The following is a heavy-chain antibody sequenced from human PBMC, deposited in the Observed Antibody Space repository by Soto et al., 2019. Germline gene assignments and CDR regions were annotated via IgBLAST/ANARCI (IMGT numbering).Heavy chain of an antibody. D-gene: IGHD7-27*01. V-gene: IGHV4-30-4*01. CDR2: IYNGGTT. Sequence: QVQLQESGPGLVKPSQTLSLTCTVSGGSINNVNYYWSWIRQSPDKGLEWIGDIYNGGTTYNNPSLTRRVIISVDTSNHQSSLKLSSVSAADTAVYYCARGPSGDKVDYWGQGTLVTVSS. CDR3: ARGPSGDKVDY. CDR1: GGSINNVNYY. J-gene: IGHJ4*02.